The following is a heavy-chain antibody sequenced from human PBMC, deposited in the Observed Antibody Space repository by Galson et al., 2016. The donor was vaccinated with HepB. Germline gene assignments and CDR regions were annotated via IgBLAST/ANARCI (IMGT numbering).Heavy chain of an antibody. J-gene: IGHJ5*02. D-gene: IGHD5-18*01. Sequence: IRQPPGKGLEWIGSIYYSGSTYYNPSLKSRVTISVDTSKNQFSLKLSSVTAADTAVYYCARHLKIQLWLRGNWFDPWGQGTLVTVSS. V-gene: IGHV4-39*01. CDR2: IYYSGST. CDR3: ARHLKIQLWLRGNWFDP.